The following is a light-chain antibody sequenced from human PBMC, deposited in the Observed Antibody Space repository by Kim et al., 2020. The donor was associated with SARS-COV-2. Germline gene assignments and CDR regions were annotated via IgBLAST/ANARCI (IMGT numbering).Light chain of an antibody. Sequence: PGDRATLSCRASQSIDTTLAWYQQRPVQAPRLLVYDASNRATGVPDRFSGSGSGTDFTLTISSLEPEDFSTYYCQQRNSWPPAVTFGGGTKVDIK. CDR3: QQRNSWPPAVT. J-gene: IGKJ4*01. CDR1: QSIDTT. V-gene: IGKV3-11*01. CDR2: DAS.